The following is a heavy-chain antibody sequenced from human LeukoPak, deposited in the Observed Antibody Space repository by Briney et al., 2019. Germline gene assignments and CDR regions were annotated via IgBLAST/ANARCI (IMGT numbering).Heavy chain of an antibody. CDR2: IKKDGSEK. Sequence: GGSLRLSCAASGFTFSSHWMSWVRQAPGKGLEWVANIKKDGSEKYYVDAVKGRFTISRDNAKTSLYLQMNSLRAEDTAVYYCARDSPPDYWGQGTLVTVSS. CDR3: ARDSPPDY. CDR1: GFTFSSHW. V-gene: IGHV3-7*01. J-gene: IGHJ4*02.